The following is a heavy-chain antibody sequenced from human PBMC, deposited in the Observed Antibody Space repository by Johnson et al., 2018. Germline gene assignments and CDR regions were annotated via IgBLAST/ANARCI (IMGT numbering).Heavy chain of an antibody. CDR3: ARDRFNNYTNIGWFDP. CDR2: TSGSGITI. V-gene: IGHV3-11*01. J-gene: IGHJ5*02. CDR1: GFTFSDYS. D-gene: IGHD2-2*02. Sequence: QVQLVESGEGSVKPGESLRLSCAASGFTFSDYSMAWIRQAPGKGLEWVSYTSGSGITIYPAESVRGRFTISRDNARNFLLLQMNRLRVQDTAVYYCARDRFNNYTNIGWFDPWGQGALVTVSS.